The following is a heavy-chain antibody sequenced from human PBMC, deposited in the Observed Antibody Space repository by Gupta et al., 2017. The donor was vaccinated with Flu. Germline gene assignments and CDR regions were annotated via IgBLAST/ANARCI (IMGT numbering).Heavy chain of an antibody. Sequence: EVQLLESGGGLVQPGGSLRLSCAASGFTFSSYAMSWVRQAPGKGLEWVSAISGSGGSTYYADSVKGRFTIARDNSKNTLYLQMNSLRAEDTAVYYCAKAWWGSGWYWLDYWGQGTLVTVSA. V-gene: IGHV3-23*01. CDR2: ISGSGGST. CDR1: GFTFSSYA. J-gene: IGHJ4*02. CDR3: AKAWWGSGWYWLDY. D-gene: IGHD6-19*01.